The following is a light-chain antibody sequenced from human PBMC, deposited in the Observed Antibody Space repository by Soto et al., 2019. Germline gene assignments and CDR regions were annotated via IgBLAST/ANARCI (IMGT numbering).Light chain of an antibody. V-gene: IGKV1-5*03. J-gene: IGKJ2*01. CDR1: QSISTS. CDR3: QQYNGYPHT. CDR2: QAS. Sequence: DIQMTQSPSTLSASVGDRVTITCRASQSISTSLAWYQQKPGKAPKLLIYQASSLRNGVPSRFSGSGSGTEFTLTIYSLQPDDFASYYCQQYNGYPHTFGQGTKLEIK.